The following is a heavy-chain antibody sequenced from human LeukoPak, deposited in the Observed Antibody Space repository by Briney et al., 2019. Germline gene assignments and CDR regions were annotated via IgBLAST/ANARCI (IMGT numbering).Heavy chain of an antibody. J-gene: IGHJ5*02. D-gene: IGHD5-18*01. V-gene: IGHV4-39*01. Sequence: PSETLSLTCTVSGGSISSSSYYWGWIRQPPGKGLEWIGSIYYSGSTYYNPSLKSRVTISVDTSKNQFSLKLSSVTAADTAVYYCARQGGYSYGPVSWFDPWGQGTLVTVSS. CDR1: GGSISSSSYY. CDR2: IYYSGST. CDR3: ARQGGYSYGPVSWFDP.